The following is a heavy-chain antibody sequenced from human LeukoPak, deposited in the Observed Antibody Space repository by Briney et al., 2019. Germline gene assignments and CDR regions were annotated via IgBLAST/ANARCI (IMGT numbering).Heavy chain of an antibody. CDR1: GFTFSSYS. Sequence: PRGSLRLSCAASGFTFSSYSMDWFHQAPWHRLEPISSISRSSSYIYYADSVKGRFTISRDNAKNSLYLQMNSLRAEDTAVYYCARVHGGCSSTSCYVDYWGQGTPVTVSS. D-gene: IGHD2-2*01. CDR3: ARVHGGCSSTSCYVDY. CDR2: ISRSSSYI. V-gene: IGHV3-21*01. J-gene: IGHJ4*02.